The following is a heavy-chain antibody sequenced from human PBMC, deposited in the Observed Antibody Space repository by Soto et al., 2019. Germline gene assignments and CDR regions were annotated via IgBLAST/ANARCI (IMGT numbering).Heavy chain of an antibody. D-gene: IGHD4-17*01. CDR3: ARRSFGDDYGGPHDAFDI. CDR2: IYPGDSDT. CDR1: GYSFTSYW. Sequence: PGESLKISCKGSGYSFTSYWIGWVRQMPGKGLEWMGIIYPGDSDTRYSPSFQGQVTISADKSISTAYLQWSSLKASDTAMYYCARRSFGDDYGGPHDAFDIWGQGTMVTVSS. V-gene: IGHV5-51*01. J-gene: IGHJ3*02.